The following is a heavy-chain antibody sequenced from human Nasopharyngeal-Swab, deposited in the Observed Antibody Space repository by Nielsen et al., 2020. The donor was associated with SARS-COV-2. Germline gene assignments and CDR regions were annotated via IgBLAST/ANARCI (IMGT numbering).Heavy chain of an antibody. Sequence: SVKVSCKASGGTFSSYAISWVRQAPGQGLEWMGGIIPIFGTANYAQKFQGRVTITADESTSTAYMELSSLRSEDTAVYYCARVDSTVTTEWYFDLWGRGTLVTDSS. V-gene: IGHV1-69*13. J-gene: IGHJ2*01. CDR2: IIPIFGTA. D-gene: IGHD4-17*01. CDR1: GGTFSSYA. CDR3: ARVDSTVTTEWYFDL.